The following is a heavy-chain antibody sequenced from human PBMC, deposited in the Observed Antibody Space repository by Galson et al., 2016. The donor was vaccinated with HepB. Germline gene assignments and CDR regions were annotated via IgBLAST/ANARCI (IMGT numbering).Heavy chain of an antibody. CDR2: TYNNGNV. CDR3: VRGTGGSSWYEAFVY. J-gene: IGHJ4*02. CDR1: GVSISSGTYY. Sequence: SETLSLTCGVSGVSISSGTYYWGWIRQPPGKGLQWIGNTYNNGNVYYTPSLKSRATISVDTSKKHFSLNLQSVTAAAPAVYYCVRGTGGSSWYEAFVYWGQGALVTVSS. V-gene: IGHV4-39*02. D-gene: IGHD6-13*01.